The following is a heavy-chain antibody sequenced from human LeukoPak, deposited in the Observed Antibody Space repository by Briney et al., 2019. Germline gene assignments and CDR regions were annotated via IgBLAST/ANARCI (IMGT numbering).Heavy chain of an antibody. V-gene: IGHV4-34*01. D-gene: IGHD3-22*01. Sequence: PSETLSLTCAVYGGSFSGYYWSWIRQPPGKGLEWIGEINHSGSTNYNPSLKSRVTISVDMSKNQFSLKLSSVTAADTAVYYCARGTYDSSGYYYGNWFDPWGQGTLVTVSS. J-gene: IGHJ5*02. CDR1: GGSFSGYY. CDR3: ARGTYDSSGYYYGNWFDP. CDR2: INHSGST.